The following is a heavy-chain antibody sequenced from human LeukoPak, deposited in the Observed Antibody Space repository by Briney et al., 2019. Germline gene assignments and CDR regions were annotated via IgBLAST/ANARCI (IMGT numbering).Heavy chain of an antibody. D-gene: IGHD1/OR15-1a*01. J-gene: IGHJ4*02. Sequence: SETLSLTCAVYGGSFSGYYWSWIRQPPGKGLEWIGYIYYNGYTDYNPSLKSRVTISLHTSKNQFSLKLSSVTAADTAVYYCARDRHWTNDWVFDYWGQGTLVTVSS. V-gene: IGHV4-59*01. CDR3: ARDRHWTNDWVFDY. CDR1: GGSFSGYY. CDR2: IYYNGYT.